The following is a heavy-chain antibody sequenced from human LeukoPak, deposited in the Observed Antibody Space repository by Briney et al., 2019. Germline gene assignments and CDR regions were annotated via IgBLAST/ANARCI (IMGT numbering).Heavy chain of an antibody. CDR3: ARYSRAPTNYYYGMDV. CDR2: IYYSGST. J-gene: IGHJ6*02. Sequence: WETLSLTCTVSGGSISSYCWSWIRQPPGKGLEWVGYIYYSGSTNYNPSLKSRVTISVHTSKNQFSLKLSSVTAADTAVYYCARYSRAPTNYYYGMDVWGQGTTVTASS. D-gene: IGHD6-13*01. CDR1: GGSISSYC. V-gene: IGHV4-59*01.